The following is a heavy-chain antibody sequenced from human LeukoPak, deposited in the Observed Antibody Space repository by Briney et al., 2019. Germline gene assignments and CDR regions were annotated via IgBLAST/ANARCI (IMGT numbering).Heavy chain of an antibody. CDR2: ISSSGGTI. D-gene: IGHD3-10*02. CDR3: RMFRSDEGGLPMDY. Sequence: GGSLRLSCAASVFTFSDFSMNCARQAPGKGLEWLSYISSSGGTIWYADSVKGRFTSSRDNAKNSLYLQMSSLRDEDMAVYYCRMFRSDEGGLPMDYWGRGTLVTVSS. J-gene: IGHJ4*02. CDR1: VFTFSDFS. V-gene: IGHV3-48*02.